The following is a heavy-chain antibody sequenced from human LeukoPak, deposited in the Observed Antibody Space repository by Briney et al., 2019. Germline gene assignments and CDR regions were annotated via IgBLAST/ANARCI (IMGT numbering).Heavy chain of an antibody. Sequence: GGSLRLSCAASGLPIADFAMHWVRHAPAKGLEWVSLISGDGVSTFYADSVKGRFSISRDNSKNSLYLEMNSLRTEDAAMYYCAKESGKFDYWGQGTLVAVSS. CDR1: GLPIADFA. CDR2: ISGDGVST. V-gene: IGHV3-43*02. J-gene: IGHJ4*02. CDR3: AKESGKFDY.